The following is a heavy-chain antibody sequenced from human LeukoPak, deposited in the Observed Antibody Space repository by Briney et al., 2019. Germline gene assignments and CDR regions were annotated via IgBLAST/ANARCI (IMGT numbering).Heavy chain of an antibody. CDR3: ARDRSISAAGDTY. D-gene: IGHD6-13*01. V-gene: IGHV3-74*01. CDR1: GFTFSDYW. Sequence: GGSLRLSCAASGFTFSDYWMHWVRQAPEKGLVWGSRVNRDGGSTSYADSVKGRFTISRDNANNTLSLQMNSLRAEDTAVYYCARDRSISAAGDTYWGQGTLVTVSS. J-gene: IGHJ4*02. CDR2: VNRDGGST.